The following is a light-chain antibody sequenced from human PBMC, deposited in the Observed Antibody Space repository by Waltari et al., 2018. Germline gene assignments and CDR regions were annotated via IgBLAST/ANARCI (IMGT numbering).Light chain of an antibody. CDR1: SSDVGGYNS. CDR2: DVR. V-gene: IGLV2-14*01. J-gene: IGLJ1*01. CDR3: SSYTSSSTLGV. Sequence: LTQPASVSGSPGQSITISCTGTSSDVGGYNSVTWYQQHPGNAPKLMIFDVRNRPSGFSNRFSGSKAGNTASLTISGLQAEDEADYYCSSYTSSSTLGVFGTGTKVTVL.